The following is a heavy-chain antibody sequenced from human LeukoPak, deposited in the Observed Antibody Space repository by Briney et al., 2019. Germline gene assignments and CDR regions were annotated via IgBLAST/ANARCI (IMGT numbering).Heavy chain of an antibody. CDR1: GFTVSSNY. CDR3: ARDHQIPAAIEHYYYYGMDV. V-gene: IGHV3-53*01. CDR2: IYSGGST. D-gene: IGHD2-2*01. Sequence: TGGSLRLSCAASGFTVSSNYMSWVRQAPGKGLEWVSVIYSGGSTYYAGSVKGRFTISRDNSKNTLYLQMNSLRAEDTAVYYCARDHQIPAAIEHYYYYGMDVWGQGTTVTVSS. J-gene: IGHJ6*02.